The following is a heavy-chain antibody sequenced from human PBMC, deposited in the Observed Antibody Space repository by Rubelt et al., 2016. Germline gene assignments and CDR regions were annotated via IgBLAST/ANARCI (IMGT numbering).Heavy chain of an antibody. CDR3: ARDDKRRTDWFDP. J-gene: IGHJ5*02. V-gene: IGHV4-39*07. CDR1: GGSISSSSYY. CDR2: IYYSGST. Sequence: ESGPGLVKPSETLSLTCTVSGGSISSSSYYWGWIRQPPGKGLEWIGSIYYSGSTYYNPSLKSRVTISVDTSKNQFSLKLSSVTAADTAVYYCARDDKRRTDWFDPWGQGTLVTVSS. D-gene: IGHD1-1*01.